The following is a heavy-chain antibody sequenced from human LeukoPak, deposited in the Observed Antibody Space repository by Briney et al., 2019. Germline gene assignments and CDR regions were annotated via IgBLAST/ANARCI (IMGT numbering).Heavy chain of an antibody. J-gene: IGHJ4*03. CDR2: IYYSGST. D-gene: IGHD1/OR15-1a*01. V-gene: IGHV4-39*01. Sequence: NPSETLSLTCAVSGGSISSSSYYWGWIRQPPGKGLEWIGSIYYSGSTYYNPSLKSPVTISVDTSKNQFSLKLSSVTAADTAVYYCAGGGSAGTVDYWGQGTVVTVSS. CDR3: AGGGSAGTVDY. CDR1: GGSISSSSYY.